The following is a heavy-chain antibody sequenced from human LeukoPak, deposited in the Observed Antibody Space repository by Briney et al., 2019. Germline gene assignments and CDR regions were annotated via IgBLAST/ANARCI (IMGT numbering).Heavy chain of an antibody. CDR2: ISYDGSNK. D-gene: IGHD3-22*01. J-gene: IGHJ6*02. CDR3: AKGDYYDSSGYALYYYYYGMDV. V-gene: IGHV3-30*18. CDR1: GFTFSSYG. Sequence: EGSLRLSCAASGFTFSSYGMHWVRQAPGKGLEWVAVISYDGSNKYYADSVKGRFTISRDNSKNTLYLQMNSLRAEDTAVYYCAKGDYYDSSGYALYYYYYGMDVWGQGTTVTVSS.